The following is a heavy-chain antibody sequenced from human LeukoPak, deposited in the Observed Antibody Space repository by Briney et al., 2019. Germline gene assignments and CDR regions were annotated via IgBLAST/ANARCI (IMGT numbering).Heavy chain of an antibody. CDR3: ARGRTTGEFDY. V-gene: IGHV1-69*05. J-gene: IGHJ4*02. D-gene: IGHD4-11*01. Sequence: SVKVSCKASGGTFSSHAISWVRQAPGQELEWMGGINPIFHTPTYAKKFQGRLTITKDESMSTASMDLSSLISDDTAVYCARGRTTGEFDYWGQGTLVTVSS. CDR1: GGTFSSHA. CDR2: INPIFHTP.